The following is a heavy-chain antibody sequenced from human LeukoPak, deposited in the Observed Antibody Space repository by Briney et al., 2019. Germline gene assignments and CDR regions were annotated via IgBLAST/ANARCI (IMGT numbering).Heavy chain of an antibody. J-gene: IGHJ3*02. D-gene: IGHD3-10*01. CDR3: VRHKTGARGFDI. Sequence: SETLSLTCAVYVQPLSGYYWSWIRRPPGKGLEWIGEINHSGTTSYNPSLKSRLTISVDTSKDQFSLKLTSVTAADTAVFYCVRHKTGARGFDIWGQGTMVTVSS. V-gene: IGHV4-34*01. CDR1: VQPLSGYY. CDR2: INHSGTT.